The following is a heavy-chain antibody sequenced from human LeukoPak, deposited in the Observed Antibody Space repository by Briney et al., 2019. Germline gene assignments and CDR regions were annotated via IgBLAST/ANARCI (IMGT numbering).Heavy chain of an antibody. J-gene: IGHJ4*02. V-gene: IGHV6-1*01. CDR1: GDSVSSNSAA. CDR3: ARDRILHQYYDYVWGSYRLYYFDY. CDR2: TYYRSKWYN. D-gene: IGHD3-16*02. Sequence: SQTLSLTCAISGDSVSSNSAAWSWIRQSPSRGLEWLGRTYYRSKWYNDYVVSVKSLITIKPDTTKNEFSRQLNSVAHEDTAVYYCARDRILHQYYDYVWGSYRLYYFDYWGQGTLVTVSS.